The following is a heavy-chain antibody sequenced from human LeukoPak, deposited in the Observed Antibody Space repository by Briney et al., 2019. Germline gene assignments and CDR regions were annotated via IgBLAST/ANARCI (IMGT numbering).Heavy chain of an antibody. Sequence: SVKVSFKASGGTFSSYAISWVRQAPGQGLEWMGGIIPIFGTANYAQKFQGRVTITADKSTSTAYMELSSLRSEDTAVYYCARDGYSGSDALWGQGTLVTVSS. CDR1: GGTFSSYA. V-gene: IGHV1-69*06. CDR2: IIPIFGTA. CDR3: ARDGYSGSDAL. J-gene: IGHJ4*02. D-gene: IGHD5-12*01.